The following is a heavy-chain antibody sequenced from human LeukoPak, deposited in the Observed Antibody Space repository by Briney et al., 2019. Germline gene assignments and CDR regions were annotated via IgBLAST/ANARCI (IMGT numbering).Heavy chain of an antibody. CDR3: AREEEKAVAGNYGI. Sequence: SVKVSCKASGGTFSSYAISWVRQAPGQGLEWMGGIIPIFGTANYAQKFQGRVTITADESTSTAYMELSSLRSEDTAVYYCAREEEKAVAGNYGIWGQGTMVTVSS. CDR2: IIPIFGTA. V-gene: IGHV1-69*13. D-gene: IGHD6-19*01. CDR1: GGTFSSYA. J-gene: IGHJ3*02.